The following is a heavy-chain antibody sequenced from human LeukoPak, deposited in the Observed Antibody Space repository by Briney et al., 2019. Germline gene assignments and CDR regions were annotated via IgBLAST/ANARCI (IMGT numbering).Heavy chain of an antibody. CDR3: VKDHRDSGNYYYYYGMDV. CDR2: ISWNSGSI. CDR1: GFTFDDYA. J-gene: IGHJ6*02. V-gene: IGHV3-9*01. Sequence: PGGSLRLSCAASGFTFDDYAMHWVRQAPGKGLEWVSGISWNSGSIGYADSVKGRFTISRDNAKNSLYLQMDSLRAEDTAVYACVKDHRDSGNYYYYYGMDVWGQGTTVAVSS. D-gene: IGHD1-26*01.